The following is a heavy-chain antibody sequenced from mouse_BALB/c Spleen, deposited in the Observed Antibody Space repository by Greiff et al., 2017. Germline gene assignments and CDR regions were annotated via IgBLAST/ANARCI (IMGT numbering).Heavy chain of an antibody. CDR2: ISTYYGNT. J-gene: IGHJ4*01. CDR1: SYTFTDYA. Sequence: QVQLKQSGPELVRPGVSVKISCKGSSYTFTDYAMHWVKQSHAKSLEWIGVISTYYGNTNYNQKFKGKATMTVDKSSSTAYMELARLTSEDSAVYYCARSDYGGAMDYWGQGTSVTVSS. CDR3: ARSDYGGAMDY. V-gene: IGHV1-67*01. D-gene: IGHD1-1*01.